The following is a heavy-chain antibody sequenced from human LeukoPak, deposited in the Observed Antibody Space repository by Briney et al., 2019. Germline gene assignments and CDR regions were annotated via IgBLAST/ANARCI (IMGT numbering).Heavy chain of an antibody. Sequence: PGGSLRLSCAASGFTFSSYEMNWVRQAPGKGLEWVSSISSSSSYIYYADSVKGRFTISRDNAKNSLYLQMNSLRAEDTAVYYCARALGGKYYDYVWGSYRSSTRSARMDVWGKGTTVTVSS. CDR2: ISSSSSYI. J-gene: IGHJ6*03. V-gene: IGHV3-21*01. CDR3: ARALGGKYYDYVWGSYRSSTRSARMDV. D-gene: IGHD3-16*02. CDR1: GFTFSSYE.